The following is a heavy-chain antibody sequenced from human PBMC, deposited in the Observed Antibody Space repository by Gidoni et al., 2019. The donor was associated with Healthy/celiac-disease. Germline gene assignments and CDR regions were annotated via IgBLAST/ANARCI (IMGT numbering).Heavy chain of an antibody. CDR3: AKDPSPQNRFVVVVAAIGDY. D-gene: IGHD2-15*01. CDR1: GFTFSSYA. Sequence: EVQLLESGGGLVQPGGSLRLSCAASGFTFSSYAMRRVRQAPGKGLGWVSAIGGSGGSTYYADSVKGRFTISRDNSKNTLYLQMNSLRAEDTAVYYCAKDPSPQNRFVVVVAAIGDYWGQGTLVTVSS. V-gene: IGHV3-23*01. CDR2: IGGSGGST. J-gene: IGHJ4*02.